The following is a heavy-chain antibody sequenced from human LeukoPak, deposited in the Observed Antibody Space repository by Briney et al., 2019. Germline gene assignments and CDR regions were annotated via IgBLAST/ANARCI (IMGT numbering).Heavy chain of an antibody. J-gene: IGHJ3*02. V-gene: IGHV3-48*02. CDR1: GFTFSNAW. CDR3: VRDSSFAFDI. Sequence: GGSLRLSCAASGFTFSNAWMSWVRQAPGKGLEWVSYISSTSSTIYYADSVKGRFTISRDNAQNSLHLQMNSLRDEDTAVYYRVRDSSFAFDIWGQGTKVTVSS. CDR2: ISSTSSTI.